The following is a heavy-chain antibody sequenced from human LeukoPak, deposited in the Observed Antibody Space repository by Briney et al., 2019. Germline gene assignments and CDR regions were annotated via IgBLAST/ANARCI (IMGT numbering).Heavy chain of an antibody. V-gene: IGHV3-11*06. CDR2: ISSSSSFT. CDR3: ARVPKGIGVAGAVDY. Sequence: GGSLRLSCAASGFTFSDYYMSWIRQAPGKGLEWVSYISSSSSFTNYADSVKGRFTISRDNAKNSLYLQMNSLRAEDTAVYYCARVPKGIGVAGAVDYWGQGTLVTVSS. J-gene: IGHJ4*02. D-gene: IGHD6-19*01. CDR1: GFTFSDYY.